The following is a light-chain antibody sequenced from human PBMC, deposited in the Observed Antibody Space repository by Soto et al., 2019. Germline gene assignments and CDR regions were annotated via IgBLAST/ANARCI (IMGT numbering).Light chain of an antibody. CDR2: DAS. CDR1: QSISSW. J-gene: IGKJ1*01. CDR3: QQYNSYSLT. V-gene: IGKV1-5*01. Sequence: DIQMTQSPSTLSASVGDRVTITCRASQSISSWLAWYQQKPGKAPKLLIYDASSLESGVPSRISGSGSGTEFTLTISSLQPDDFATYYCQQYNSYSLTCGQGTKVEIK.